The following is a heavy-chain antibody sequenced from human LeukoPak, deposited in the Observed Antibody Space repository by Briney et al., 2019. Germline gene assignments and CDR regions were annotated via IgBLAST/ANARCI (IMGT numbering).Heavy chain of an antibody. Sequence: GGSLRLSCAGSGFNLRSNAMSWVRQAPGKGLEWVSAMSGTGVNTFYADSVKGRFTISRDNSKNTLYLQMNSLRPEDTAIYYCAKLLESGTYNNFFHYWGQGTLVTVFS. CDR1: GFNLRSNA. D-gene: IGHD3-10*01. J-gene: IGHJ4*02. V-gene: IGHV3-23*01. CDR3: AKLLESGTYNNFFHY. CDR2: MSGTGVNT.